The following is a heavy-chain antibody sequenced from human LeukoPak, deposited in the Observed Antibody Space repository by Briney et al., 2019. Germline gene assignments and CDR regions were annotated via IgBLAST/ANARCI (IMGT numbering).Heavy chain of an antibody. Sequence: SETLSLTCAVSGGPITNYYWSWIRQPPGKGLEWIGYIYYSGSTNYNPSLKSRVTISVDTSKNQFSLKLSSVTAADTAVYFCARAPVTTYWYFDLWGRGTLVTVSS. CDR2: IYYSGST. D-gene: IGHD4-17*01. CDR3: ARAPVTTYWYFDL. V-gene: IGHV4-59*01. CDR1: GGPITNYY. J-gene: IGHJ2*01.